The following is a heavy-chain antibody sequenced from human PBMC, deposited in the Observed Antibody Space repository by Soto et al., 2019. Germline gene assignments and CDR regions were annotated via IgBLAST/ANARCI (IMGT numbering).Heavy chain of an antibody. D-gene: IGHD3-3*01. CDR2: IDYSGST. CDR3: ARSFTIDFWSGGQFDY. V-gene: IGHV4-31*03. Sequence: QVQLQESGPGLVQPSQTLSLTCTVSGGSISSGGYYWSWIRQHPGKGLEWIGCIDYSGSTYYNPSLKSRVTMSVDASKNQVSLNLSSGTAAVTAADYCARSFTIDFWSGGQFDYWGQGTLVTVFS. J-gene: IGHJ4*02. CDR1: GGSISSGGYY.